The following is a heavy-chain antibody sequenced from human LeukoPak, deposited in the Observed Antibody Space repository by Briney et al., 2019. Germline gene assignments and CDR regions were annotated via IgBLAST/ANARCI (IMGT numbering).Heavy chain of an antibody. CDR3: ARVDATSGTHFWDY. CDR1: GYKFTSHY. Sequence: RASVKVSCKASGYKFTSHYIHWVRQAPGQGLEWMGIINPSDGYTIYAQKFQGRVTMTRDTSTTTLYVDLSNLRSEDTAVYYCARVDATSGTHFWDYWGQGTLVTVSP. V-gene: IGHV1-46*01. CDR2: INPSDGYT. D-gene: IGHD3-3*02. J-gene: IGHJ4*02.